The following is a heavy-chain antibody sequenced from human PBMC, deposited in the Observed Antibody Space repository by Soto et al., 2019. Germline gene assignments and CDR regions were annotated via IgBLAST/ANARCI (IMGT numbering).Heavy chain of an antibody. Sequence: GGSLRLSCAASGFTFSSYGMHWVRQAPGKGLEWVAVIWYDGSNKYYADSVKGRFTISRDNSKNTLYLQMNSLRAEDTAVYYCARADIAARRRGAFDIWGQGTMVTVS. D-gene: IGHD6-6*01. CDR1: GFTFSSYG. CDR2: IWYDGSNK. J-gene: IGHJ3*02. V-gene: IGHV3-33*01. CDR3: ARADIAARRRGAFDI.